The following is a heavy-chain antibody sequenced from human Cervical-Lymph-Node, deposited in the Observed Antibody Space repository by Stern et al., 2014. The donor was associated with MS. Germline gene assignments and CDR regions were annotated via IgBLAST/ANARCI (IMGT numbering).Heavy chain of an antibody. J-gene: IGHJ4*02. CDR1: SGFIGNNY. CDR2: LYYSGST. V-gene: IGHV4-59*01. D-gene: IGHD3-16*02. CDR3: ARAGPYDYIWGNFRHRAFYFDS. Sequence: QVQLQESGPGLVKPSETLSLMCSVSSGFIGNNYWSWIRQPPGKGLEWIGHLYYSGSTYYNPSLKSRVTIPLDTSKNQLSLRLSSVTAADTAVYYCARAGPYDYIWGNFRHRAFYFDSWGQGALVTVSS.